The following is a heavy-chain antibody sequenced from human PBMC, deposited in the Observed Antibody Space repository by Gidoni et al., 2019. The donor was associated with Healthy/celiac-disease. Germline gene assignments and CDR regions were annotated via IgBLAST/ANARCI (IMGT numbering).Heavy chain of an antibody. V-gene: IGHV3-7*05. CDR1: GFTFSSYW. CDR3: ARDPGYYDYVWGSYRYTGSIDY. J-gene: IGHJ4*02. D-gene: IGHD3-16*02. Sequence: EVQLVESGGGLVQPGGSLRLSCAASGFTFSSYWMSWVRPAPGKGLEWVANIKQDGSGKYYVDSVKGRFTIARDNAKNSLYLQMNSLRAEDTAVYYCARDPGYYDYVWGSYRYTGSIDYWGQGTLVTVSS. CDR2: IKQDGSGK.